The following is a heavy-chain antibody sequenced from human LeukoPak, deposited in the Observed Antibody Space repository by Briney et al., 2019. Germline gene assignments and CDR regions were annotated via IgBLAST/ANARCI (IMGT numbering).Heavy chain of an antibody. CDR1: GGSISSYY. CDR3: ARAGRTWQQLAY. J-gene: IGHJ4*02. D-gene: IGHD6-13*01. V-gene: IGHV4-34*01. Sequence: SETLSLTCTVSGGSISSYYWSWIRQPPGKGLEWIGEINHSGSTNYNPSLKSRVTISVDTSKNQFSLKLSSVTAADTAVYYCARAGRTWQQLAYWGQGTLVTVSS. CDR2: INHSGST.